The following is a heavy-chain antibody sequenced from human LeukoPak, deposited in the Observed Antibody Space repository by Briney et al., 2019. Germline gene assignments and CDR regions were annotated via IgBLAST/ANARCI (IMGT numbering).Heavy chain of an antibody. J-gene: IGHJ5*02. V-gene: IGHV3-21*01. CDR2: ISGSSSYI. D-gene: IGHD3-22*01. CDR1: GFTFSSYS. Sequence: PGGSLRLPCAASGFTFSSYSMNWVRQAPGKGLEWVSSISGSSSYIYYAGSVKGRFTISRDNAKNSLYLQMYSLRAEDTAVYYCARDPGSGYVNNWFDPWGQGTLVTVSS. CDR3: ARDPGSGYVNNWFDP.